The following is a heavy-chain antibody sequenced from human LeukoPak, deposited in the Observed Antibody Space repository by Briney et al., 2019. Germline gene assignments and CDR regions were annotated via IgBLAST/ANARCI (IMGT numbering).Heavy chain of an antibody. Sequence: GGSLRLSCAASGFTFSKAWMSWVRQAPGKGLEWVARIKSKSDGETTDYAAPVKGRFTMSRDDSKNTLYLQMNSLHAEDTAVYYCTTISLVVVSATGGGFWGQGTLVTVSS. D-gene: IGHD2-21*01. V-gene: IGHV3-15*01. CDR3: TTISLVVVSATGGGF. CDR2: IKSKSDGETT. J-gene: IGHJ4*02. CDR1: GFTFSKAW.